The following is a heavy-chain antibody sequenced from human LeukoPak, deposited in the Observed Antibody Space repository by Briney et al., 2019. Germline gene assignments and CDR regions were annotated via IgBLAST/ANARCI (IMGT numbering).Heavy chain of an antibody. V-gene: IGHV1-69*01. D-gene: IGHD3-22*01. CDR1: GGTFSSYA. Sequence: SVKVSCKASGGTFSSYAISWVRQAPGQGVEWMGGIIPIFGTANYAQKFQGRVTITADESTSTAHMERSSLRSEDTAVYYCTRMGSGYRAYFDYWGQGTLVTVSS. J-gene: IGHJ4*02. CDR2: IIPIFGTA. CDR3: TRMGSGYRAYFDY.